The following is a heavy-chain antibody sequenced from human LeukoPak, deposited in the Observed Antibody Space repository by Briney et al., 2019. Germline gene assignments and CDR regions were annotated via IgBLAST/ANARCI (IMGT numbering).Heavy chain of an antibody. CDR1: GGSFSGYY. V-gene: IGHV4-34*01. D-gene: IGHD3-10*01. Sequence: SETLSLTCAVYGGSFSGYYWSWIRQPPGKGLEWIGEINHSGSTNYNPSLKSRVTISVDTSKNQFSLKLTSMTAADTAVYYCARDHSVANWFDPWGQGTLVTVSS. J-gene: IGHJ5*02. CDR3: ARDHSVANWFDP. CDR2: INHSGST.